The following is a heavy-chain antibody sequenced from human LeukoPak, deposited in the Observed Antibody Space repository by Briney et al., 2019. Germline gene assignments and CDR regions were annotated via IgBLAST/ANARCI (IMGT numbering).Heavy chain of an antibody. CDR1: GGSISSHY. Sequence: SETLSLTCTVSGGSISSHYWSWIRQPPGKGLEWIGYIYYSGSTNYNPSLKSRVTISVDTSKNQFSPKLSSVTAADTAVYYCARQGTPRYSYGPFDYWGQGTLVTVSS. CDR3: ARQGTPRYSYGPFDY. J-gene: IGHJ4*02. V-gene: IGHV4-59*08. CDR2: IYYSGST. D-gene: IGHD5-18*01.